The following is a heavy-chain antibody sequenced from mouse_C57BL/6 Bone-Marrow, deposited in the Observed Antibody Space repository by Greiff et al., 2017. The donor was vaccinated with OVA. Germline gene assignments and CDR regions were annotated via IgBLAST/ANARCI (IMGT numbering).Heavy chain of an antibody. CDR3: ARGPFAD. V-gene: IGHV1-50*01. CDR1: GYTFTSYW. CDR2: LAPSDNYT. Sequence: QVQLQQPGAELVKPGASVKLSCKASGYTFTSYWMQWVKQRPGQGLEWIGELAPSDNYTKYNQKFKGKATLTVDKSSSTAYMQLSSLTSEDSAVYYCARGPFADWGQGTLVTVSA. J-gene: IGHJ3*01.